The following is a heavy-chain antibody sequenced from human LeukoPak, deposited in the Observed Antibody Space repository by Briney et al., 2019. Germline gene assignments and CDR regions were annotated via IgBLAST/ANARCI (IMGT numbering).Heavy chain of an antibody. J-gene: IGHJ5*02. CDR2: ISSSSSYI. CDR1: GFTFSSYS. CDR3: AREGYRVASVVAATPRWFDP. Sequence: GGSLRLSCAASGFTFSSYSMNWVRQAPGKGLEWVSSISSSSSYIYYADSVKGRFTISRDNAKNSLYLQMNSLRAEDTAVYYCAREGYRVASVVAATPRWFDPWGQGTLVTVSS. D-gene: IGHD2-15*01. V-gene: IGHV3-21*01.